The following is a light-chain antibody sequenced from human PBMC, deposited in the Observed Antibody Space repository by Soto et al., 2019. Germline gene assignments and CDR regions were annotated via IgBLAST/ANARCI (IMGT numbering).Light chain of an antibody. CDR2: GAS. J-gene: IGKJ1*01. Sequence: IVLTQSPGTLSFSPGDRATLSCRTSQSVSNNYLAWYQQKPGQAPRLLIYGASSRATGIPDRFSGSGSGTDFTLSISRLEPEDFAVYYCQQYSRLWTFGQGTKVDI. CDR1: QSVSNNY. V-gene: IGKV3-20*01. CDR3: QQYSRLWT.